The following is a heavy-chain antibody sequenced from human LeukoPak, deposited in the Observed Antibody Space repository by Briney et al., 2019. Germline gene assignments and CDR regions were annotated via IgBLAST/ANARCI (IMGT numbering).Heavy chain of an antibody. V-gene: IGHV3-30-3*01. CDR3: ARVGMITFGGVIVLPDY. J-gene: IGHJ4*02. CDR2: ISYDGSNK. D-gene: IGHD3-16*02. CDR1: GFTFSCYA. Sequence: PGGSLRLSCAASGFTFSCYAMHWVRQAPGKGLEWVAVISYDGSNKYYADSVKGRFTISRDNSKNTLYLQMNSLRAEDTAVYYCARVGMITFGGVIVLPDYWGQGTLVTVSS.